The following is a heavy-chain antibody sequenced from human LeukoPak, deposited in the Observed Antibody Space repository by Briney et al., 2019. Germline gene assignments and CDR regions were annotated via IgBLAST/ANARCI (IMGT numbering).Heavy chain of an antibody. Sequence: GGSLRLSCTASGFTFSRYWMHWVRQAPGKGLVWVSHVNSDGSSTTYADSVKGRFTISRDNAKNTLYLQMNSLRAEDTAMYYCTNVDDYGGQGTLVTVSS. V-gene: IGHV3-74*01. CDR2: VNSDGSST. J-gene: IGHJ4*02. D-gene: IGHD5-12*01. CDR1: GFTFSRYW. CDR3: TNVDDY.